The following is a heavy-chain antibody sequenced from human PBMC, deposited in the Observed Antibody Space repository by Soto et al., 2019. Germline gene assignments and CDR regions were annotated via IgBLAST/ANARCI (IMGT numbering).Heavy chain of an antibody. J-gene: IGHJ3*02. Sequence: QGQLVESGGGVVQPGRSLRLSCAASGFTFSNYGMHWVRQAPGKGLEWVAVISYDGSNKYYADSVKGRFTISRDNSKNTLYLQMNSLRAEDTAVYYCARDLGSGSYLFDASDIWGQGTMVTVSS. CDR3: ARDLGSGSYLFDASDI. V-gene: IGHV3-30*03. D-gene: IGHD1-26*01. CDR1: GFTFSNYG. CDR2: ISYDGSNK.